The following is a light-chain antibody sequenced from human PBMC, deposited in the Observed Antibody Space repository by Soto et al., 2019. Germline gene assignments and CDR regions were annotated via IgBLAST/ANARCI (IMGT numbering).Light chain of an antibody. CDR2: AAS. J-gene: IGKJ3*01. CDR3: QQYYSYPFT. CDR1: QGISSY. V-gene: IGKV1-8*01. Sequence: AIRMTQSPSSFSASTGDRVTITCRACQGISSYLAWYQQKPGKAPKLLIYAASTFQSGVPPRFSGSGSWTDFTLTISCLQSEDFATYYCQQYYSYPFTFGTGTKVDIK.